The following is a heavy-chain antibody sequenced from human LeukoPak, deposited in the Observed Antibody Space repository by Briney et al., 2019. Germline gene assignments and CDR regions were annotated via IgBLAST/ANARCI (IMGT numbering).Heavy chain of an antibody. Sequence: SETLSLTCTVSGGAISSGDYYWSWIRQPPGKGLEWIGYIYYSGSTYYNPSLKSRVTISIEPSKQQFSLKLSFVTATDTAVYYCARHGGFYFDSWGQGTLVTVSS. CDR2: IYYSGST. V-gene: IGHV4-30-4*01. D-gene: IGHD3-16*01. CDR3: ARHGGFYFDS. J-gene: IGHJ4*02. CDR1: GGAISSGDYY.